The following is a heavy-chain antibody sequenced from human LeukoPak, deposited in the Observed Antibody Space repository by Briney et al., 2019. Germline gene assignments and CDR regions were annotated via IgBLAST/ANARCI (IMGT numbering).Heavy chain of an antibody. CDR2: IYTSGST. D-gene: IGHD5-12*01. V-gene: IGHV4-61*02. J-gene: IGHJ4*02. CDR3: ASQYSGYAPLDY. Sequence: SETLSLTCTVSGGSISSGSYYWSWIRQPAGKGLEWIGRIYTSGSTNYNPSLKSRVTISVDTSKNQFSLKLSSVTAADTAVYYCASQYSGYAPLDYWGQGTLVTVSS. CDR1: GGSISSGSYY.